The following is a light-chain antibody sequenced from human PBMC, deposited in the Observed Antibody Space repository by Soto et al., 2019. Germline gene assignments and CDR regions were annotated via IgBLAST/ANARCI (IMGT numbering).Light chain of an antibody. J-gene: IGKJ1*01. CDR2: GAS. CDR3: LQYGSSLLWT. CDR1: STVDSIY. Sequence: EIVLTQSPGTLSLSPGERASLSCRASSTVDSIYLAWYQQKPGQAPRLLIYGASNRATGIPDRFSGSGSGTDFTLTISRLKDGECVVFYCLQYGSSLLWTFGEGTKVDIK. V-gene: IGKV3-20*01.